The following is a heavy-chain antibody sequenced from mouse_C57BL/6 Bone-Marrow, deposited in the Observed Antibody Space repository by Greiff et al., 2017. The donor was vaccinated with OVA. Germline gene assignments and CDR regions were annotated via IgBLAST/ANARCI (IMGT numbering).Heavy chain of an antibody. CDR3: ARDYGSLDY. D-gene: IGHD1-1*01. J-gene: IGHJ2*01. CDR1: GYTFTSYT. CDR2: INPSSGYT. Sequence: QVQLQQSGAELARPGASVKMSCKASGYTFTSYTMPWVKQRPGQGLEWIGYINPSSGYTKYNQKFKDKATLTADKSSSTAYMQLSSLTSEDSAVYYCARDYGSLDYWGQGTTLTVSS. V-gene: IGHV1-4*01.